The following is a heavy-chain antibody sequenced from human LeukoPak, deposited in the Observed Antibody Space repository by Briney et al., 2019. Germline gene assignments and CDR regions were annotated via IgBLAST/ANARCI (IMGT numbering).Heavy chain of an antibody. D-gene: IGHD6-13*01. CDR2: IYINGGT. J-gene: IGHJ4*02. CDR1: GGSLSRYY. CDR3: ARDVGAGIAAAFDY. V-gene: IGHV4-4*07. Sequence: PSETLSLTCTVSGGSLSRYYWSWIRQPAGKGLEWIGRIYINGGTNYNPSLKSRVSMSVDTSKNQFSLKVTSVTAADTAVYYCARDVGAGIAAAFDYWGQGTQVTVSS.